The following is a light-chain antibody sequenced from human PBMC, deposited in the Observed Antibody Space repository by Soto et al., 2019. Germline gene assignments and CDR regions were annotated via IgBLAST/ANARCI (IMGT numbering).Light chain of an antibody. J-gene: IGKJ1*01. V-gene: IGKV2-30*01. CDR1: QSLVYGDGNTY. CDR3: MQGTHWPLT. Sequence: DVVMTQSPLSLTVTLGQPASISCRSGQSLVYGDGNTYLKWFHQRPGQSPRRLIHKVSNRDSGVPDRFSGSGSGTDFTLEISRVEAEDVGIYYCMQGTHWPLTFGQGTKVEIK. CDR2: KVS.